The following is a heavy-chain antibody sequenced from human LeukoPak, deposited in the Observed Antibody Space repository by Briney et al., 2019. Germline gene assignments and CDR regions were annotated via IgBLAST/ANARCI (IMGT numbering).Heavy chain of an antibody. D-gene: IGHD3-10*01. CDR1: GYTFTSYY. CDR3: ARDLDGSYYYYADDY. Sequence: ASVTVSYMASGYTFTSYYMHWVRQAPGQGLEWIGIINPSGGSTSYAQKFQGRVTMTMDTSTSTVYMELSSLRPEDTAVYYCARDLDGSYYYYADDYWGQGTLVSVS. J-gene: IGHJ4*02. CDR2: INPSGGST. V-gene: IGHV1-46*01.